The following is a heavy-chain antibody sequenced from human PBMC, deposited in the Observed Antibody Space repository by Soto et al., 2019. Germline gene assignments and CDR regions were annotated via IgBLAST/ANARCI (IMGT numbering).Heavy chain of an antibody. V-gene: IGHV1-69*02. CDR1: GGTFSSYT. CDR2: IIPILGIA. Sequence: QVQLVHSGAEVKKPGSSVKVSCKASGGTFSSYTISWVRQAPGQGLEWMGRIIPILGIANYAQKFQGRVTITADKSTSTAYMELSSLRSEDTAVYYCARVITTDAFDIWGQGTMVTVSS. J-gene: IGHJ3*02. CDR3: ARVITTDAFDI.